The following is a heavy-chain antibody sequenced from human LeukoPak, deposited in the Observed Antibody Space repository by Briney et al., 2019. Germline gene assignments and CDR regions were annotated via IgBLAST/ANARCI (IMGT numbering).Heavy chain of an antibody. Sequence: PGGSLRLSCAASEFTFCTYWMNWVRQAPGKGLVWVSRIDSDGSSTSYADSVKGRFTISRGNAKNTLYLQMNSLRAEEDTAVYFCARESSVTMFDYWGQGTLVTVSS. CDR1: EFTFCTYW. CDR3: ARESSVTMFDY. V-gene: IGHV3-74*01. CDR2: IDSDGSST. J-gene: IGHJ4*02. D-gene: IGHD4/OR15-4a*01.